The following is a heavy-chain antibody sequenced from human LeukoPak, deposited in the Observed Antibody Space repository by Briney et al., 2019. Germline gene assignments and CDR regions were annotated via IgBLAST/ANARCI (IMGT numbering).Heavy chain of an antibody. D-gene: IGHD6-19*01. CDR2: IYSGGRT. V-gene: IGHV3-53*01. CDR1: GFTVNNNY. J-gene: IGHJ4*02. CDR3: ARSTVAGTYYY. Sequence: AGGSLRLSCAASGFTVNNNYMSWVRQAPGKGLEWVSVIYSGGRTYYADSVKGRFTISRDNAKNTLYLQMNSLRAEDTAAYYCARSTVAGTYYYWGQGTLVTVSS.